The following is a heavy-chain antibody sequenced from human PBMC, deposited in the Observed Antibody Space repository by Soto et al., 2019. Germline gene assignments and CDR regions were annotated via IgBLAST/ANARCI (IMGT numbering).Heavy chain of an antibody. J-gene: IGHJ3*02. Sequence: EVQLLESGGGLVQPGGSLRLSCAASGFTFSSYAMSWVRQAPGKGLEWVSAISGSGGSTYYADSVKGRFTISRDNSKNTLYLQMNSLRAEDTAVYYCAKAGGVYCSSTSCYENDAFDIWGQGTMVTVSS. CDR1: GFTFSSYA. D-gene: IGHD2-2*01. V-gene: IGHV3-23*01. CDR2: ISGSGGST. CDR3: AKAGGVYCSSTSCYENDAFDI.